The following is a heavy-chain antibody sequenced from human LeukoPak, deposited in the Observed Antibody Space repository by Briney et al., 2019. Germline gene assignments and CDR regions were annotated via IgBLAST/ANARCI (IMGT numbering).Heavy chain of an antibody. CDR1: GFTFSSYW. CDR2: INSDGSST. V-gene: IGHV3-74*01. CDR3: VRDPAAENWFDP. Sequence: GGSLRLSCAASGFTFSSYWMHWVRQAPGKGLVWVSRINSDGSSTSYADSVKGRFTISRDNAKNTLYLQMNSLRAEDTAVYYCVRDPAAENWFDPWGQGTLVTVSS. J-gene: IGHJ5*02. D-gene: IGHD6-13*01.